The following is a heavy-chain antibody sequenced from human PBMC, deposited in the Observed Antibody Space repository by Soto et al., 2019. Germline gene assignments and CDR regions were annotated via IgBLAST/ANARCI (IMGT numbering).Heavy chain of an antibody. CDR1: GFTFSPYT. V-gene: IGHV3-30-3*01. CDR2: ISYDGSDK. D-gene: IGHD2-21*02. Sequence: WGSLRLSCAASGFTFSPYTMHWVRQTPGKGLEWVAVISYDGSDKNYADSVRGRFTISRDNSKNTLFLQMNSLRAEDTALYYCARGGGFCGADCYKGGIDYWGQGALVTVSS. J-gene: IGHJ4*02. CDR3: ARGGGFCGADCYKGGIDY.